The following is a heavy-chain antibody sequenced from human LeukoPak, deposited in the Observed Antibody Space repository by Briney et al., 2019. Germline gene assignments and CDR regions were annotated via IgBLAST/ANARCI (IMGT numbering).Heavy chain of an antibody. Sequence: SPTLSLTFALSGDSVSIKSAAWKWIRQSPSRGLEWLGRTYYRSKWYNDYAVSVKSRITINPDTSKNQFSLQLNSVTPEDTAVYYCARRLRGSALDYWGQGTLVTVSS. J-gene: IGHJ4*02. CDR2: TYYRSKWYN. CDR3: ARRLRGSALDY. V-gene: IGHV6-1*01. D-gene: IGHD3-10*01. CDR1: GDSVSIKSAA.